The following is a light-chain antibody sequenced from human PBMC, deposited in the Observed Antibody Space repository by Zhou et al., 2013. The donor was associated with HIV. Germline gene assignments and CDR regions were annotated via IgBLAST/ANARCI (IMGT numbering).Light chain of an antibody. CDR2: AAS. Sequence: AIRMTQSPSSFSASTGDRVTITCRASQGISSYLAWYQQKPGKAPKLLIYAASTLQSGVPSRFSGSGSGTEFTLTISSLQSEDFAIYYCQQYNNWPQTFGQGTKVEIK. J-gene: IGKJ1*01. CDR3: QQYNNWPQT. CDR1: QGISSY. V-gene: IGKV1-8*01.